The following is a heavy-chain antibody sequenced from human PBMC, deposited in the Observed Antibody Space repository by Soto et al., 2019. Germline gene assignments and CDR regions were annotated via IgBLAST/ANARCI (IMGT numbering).Heavy chain of an antibody. D-gene: IGHD3-10*01. J-gene: IGHJ5*02. CDR2: IIPITGVS. Sequence: QVQLVQSGAELKQPGSSVKVSCEASGGTFASYTISWVRQAPGQGLEWMGRIIPITGVSHYAQRFQGRVTITADKSTGTSYMEMSSLTSEDTALYYCASAPGPMGLDHWGQGTPVTVSS. CDR1: GGTFASYT. CDR3: ASAPGPMGLDH. V-gene: IGHV1-69*02.